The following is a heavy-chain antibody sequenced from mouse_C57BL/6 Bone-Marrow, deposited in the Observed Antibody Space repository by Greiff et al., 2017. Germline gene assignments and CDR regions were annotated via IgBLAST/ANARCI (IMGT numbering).Heavy chain of an antibody. CDR2: INPSSGYT. D-gene: IGHD4-1*02. J-gene: IGHJ2*01. CDR3: VYSNWDEGGY. CDR1: GYTFTSYT. V-gene: IGHV1-4*01. Sequence: QVQLQQSGAELARPGASVKMSCKASGYTFTSYTMHWVKQRPGQGLEWIGYINPSSGYTKYNQKFKDKATLTADKSSSTAYMQLRSLTSADSAVYYCVYSNWDEGGYWGQGTTLTVSS.